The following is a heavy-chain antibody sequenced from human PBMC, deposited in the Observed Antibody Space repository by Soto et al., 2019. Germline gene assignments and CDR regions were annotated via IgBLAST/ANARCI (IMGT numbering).Heavy chain of an antibody. D-gene: IGHD3-22*01. V-gene: IGHV1-18*01. J-gene: IGHJ5*02. CDR2: ISAYNGNT. Sequence: ASVKVSCKASGYTFTSYGISWVRQAPGQGLEWMGWISAYNGNTNYAQKLQGRVTMTTDTSTSTAYMELRSLRSDDTAVYFCARHPYYYDSSAYHAPTHNWFDPWGQGTLVTVSS. CDR1: GYTFTSYG. CDR3: ARHPYYYDSSAYHAPTHNWFDP.